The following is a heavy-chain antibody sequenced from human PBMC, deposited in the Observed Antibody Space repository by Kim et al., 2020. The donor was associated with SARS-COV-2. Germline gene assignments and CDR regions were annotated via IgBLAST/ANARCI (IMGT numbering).Heavy chain of an antibody. J-gene: IGHJ6*02. CDR1: GFTFSSYS. CDR2: ISSSSSTI. V-gene: IGHV3-48*02. D-gene: IGHD3-22*01. CDR3: ARGAGRYDSSGSHYYYYYGMDV. Sequence: GESLRLSCAASGFTFSSYSMNWVRQAPGKGLEWVSYISSSSSTIYYADSVKGRFTISRDNAKNSLYLQMNSLRDEDTAVYYCARGAGRYDSSGSHYYYYYGMDVWGQGTTVTVSS.